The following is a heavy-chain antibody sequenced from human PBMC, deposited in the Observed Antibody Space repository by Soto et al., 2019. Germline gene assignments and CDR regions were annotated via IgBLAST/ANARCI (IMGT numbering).Heavy chain of an antibody. V-gene: IGHV3-21*01. CDR2: ISSSSSYI. Sequence: EVQLVESGGGLVKPGGSLRLSCAASGFTFSSYSMNWVRQAPGKGLEWVSSISSSSSYIYYADSVKGRFTISRDNAKNSLYLQMISLRAEDTAVYYCARGHLDAFDIWGQGTMVTVSS. J-gene: IGHJ3*02. CDR1: GFTFSSYS. CDR3: ARGHLDAFDI.